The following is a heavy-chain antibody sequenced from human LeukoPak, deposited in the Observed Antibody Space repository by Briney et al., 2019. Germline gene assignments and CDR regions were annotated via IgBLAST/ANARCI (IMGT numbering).Heavy chain of an antibody. Sequence: GGSLRLSCAASGFTFSSYAMHWVRQAPGKGLEWVAVISYDGSNKYYADSVKGRFTISRDNSKDTLYLQMNSLGPEDTAVYYCAKDLELAPFDYWGQGILVTVSS. CDR3: AKDLELAPFDY. CDR1: GFTFSSYA. J-gene: IGHJ4*02. D-gene: IGHD1-26*01. CDR2: ISYDGSNK. V-gene: IGHV3-30-3*01.